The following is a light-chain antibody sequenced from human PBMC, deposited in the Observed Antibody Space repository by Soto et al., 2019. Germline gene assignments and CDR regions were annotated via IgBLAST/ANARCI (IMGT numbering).Light chain of an antibody. CDR1: SSDVGDYDY. Sequence: QSALTQPASVSGSPGQSITISCTGTSSDVGDYDYVSWYQQYPGKAPQLMIFEVSNRPSGVSNRFSGSKSGNTASLTISGLQAEDEADYYCSSYAGSNNFVFGTGTKLTVL. J-gene: IGLJ1*01. CDR3: SSYAGSNNFV. CDR2: EVS. V-gene: IGLV2-14*01.